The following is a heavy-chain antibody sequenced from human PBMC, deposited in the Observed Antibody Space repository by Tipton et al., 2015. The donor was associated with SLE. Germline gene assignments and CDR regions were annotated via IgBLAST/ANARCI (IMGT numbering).Heavy chain of an antibody. CDR1: GYSISSGYY. D-gene: IGHD5-12*01. V-gene: IGHV4-38-2*01. Sequence: TLSLTCAVSGYSISSGYYWGWIRQPPGKGLEWIGSIYHSGSTYYNPSLKSRVTISVDTSKNQFSLKLSSVTAADTAVYYCASSLVAPGAFDIWGQGTMVTVSS. J-gene: IGHJ3*02. CDR2: IYHSGST. CDR3: ASSLVAPGAFDI.